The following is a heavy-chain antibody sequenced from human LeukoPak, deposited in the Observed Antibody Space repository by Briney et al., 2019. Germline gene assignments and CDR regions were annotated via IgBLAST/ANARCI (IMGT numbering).Heavy chain of an antibody. Sequence: SETLSLTCTVSGGSISNFYWSWIRQPPGKGLEWIGYIYYSGTTNYNPSLKSRVTISVDTSKNQFSLKLHSMTAADTAVYYCARLGYCSTTSCYSFDYWGQGTLVTVSS. V-gene: IGHV4-59*08. CDR3: ARLGYCSTTSCYSFDY. J-gene: IGHJ4*02. CDR2: IYYSGTT. CDR1: GGSISNFY. D-gene: IGHD2-2*01.